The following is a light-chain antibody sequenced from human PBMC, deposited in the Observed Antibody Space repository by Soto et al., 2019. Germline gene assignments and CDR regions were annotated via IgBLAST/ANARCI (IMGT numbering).Light chain of an antibody. CDR3: AAWEDSLSAGV. CDR2: MNN. CDR1: SSNIGSNY. J-gene: IGLJ3*02. V-gene: IGLV1-47*01. Sequence: QLVLTQPPSASGTPGQRVTISCSGSSSNIGSNYVYWYQQLPGTAPQLLIFMNNQRPSWVVDGFSASKSGTSASLAISGLRSEHEAGSDCAAWEDSLSAGVFGGGTKLTVL.